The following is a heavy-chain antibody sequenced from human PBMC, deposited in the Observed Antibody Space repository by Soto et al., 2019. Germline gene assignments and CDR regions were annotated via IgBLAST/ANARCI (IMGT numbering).Heavy chain of an antibody. CDR3: VKDRMGAGVRGYFDY. V-gene: IGHV3-30*18. CDR2: ISYDGSNK. J-gene: IGHJ4*02. CDR1: GFTFSSYG. D-gene: IGHD3-10*01. Sequence: QVQLVESGGGVVQPGKSLRLSCAGSGFTFSSYGMDWVCQAPGKGLEWVAVISYDGSNKYYADSVKGRFTISRDNSKNTLYLQMSSLRADDTAVYYCVKDRMGAGVRGYFDYWGQGTLVTVSS.